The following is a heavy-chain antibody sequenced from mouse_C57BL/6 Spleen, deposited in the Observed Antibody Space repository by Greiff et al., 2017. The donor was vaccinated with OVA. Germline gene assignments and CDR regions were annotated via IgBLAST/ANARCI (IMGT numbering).Heavy chain of an antibody. J-gene: IGHJ4*01. CDR1: GYTFTSYW. Sequence: QVQLKQPGAELVKPGASVKMSCKASGYTFTSYWITWVKQRPGQGLEWIGDIYPGSGSTNYNEKFKSKATLTVDTSSSTAYMQLSSLTSEVSAVYYCARFDYDGVYYYAMDYWGQGTSVTVSS. CDR2: IYPGSGST. D-gene: IGHD2-4*01. V-gene: IGHV1-55*01. CDR3: ARFDYDGVYYYAMDY.